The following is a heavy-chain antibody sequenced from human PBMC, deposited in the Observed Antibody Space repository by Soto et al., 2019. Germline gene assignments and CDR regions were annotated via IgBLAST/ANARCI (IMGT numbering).Heavy chain of an antibody. CDR2: IYYSGST. CDR3: ARAGGFLESDNGFDP. J-gene: IGHJ5*02. Sequence: QVQLQESGPGLVKPSQTLSLTCTVSGGSISSGGYYWSWIRQHPWKGLEWLGYIYYSGSTYYNPSLKSRVTISVDTSKNQSSLKLSSVTAADTAVYYCARAGGFLESDNGFDPWGQGTLVTVSS. D-gene: IGHD3-3*01. CDR1: GGSISSGGYY. V-gene: IGHV4-31*03.